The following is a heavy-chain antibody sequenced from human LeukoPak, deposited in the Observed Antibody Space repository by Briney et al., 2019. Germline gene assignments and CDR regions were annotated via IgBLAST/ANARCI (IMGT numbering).Heavy chain of an antibody. CDR1: GYSFTTYW. V-gene: IGHV5-51*01. J-gene: IGHJ3*02. D-gene: IGHD2-21*02. Sequence: GESLKISCRGSGYSFTTYWVAWVRQMPGKGLEWMGIIYPGDSDTRYRPSFQGQVTISADKSLSTAYLQWSSLKASDTAMYYCARRSVVVTPNDAFDIWAQGTMVTVSS. CDR3: ARRSVVVTPNDAFDI. CDR2: IYPGDSDT.